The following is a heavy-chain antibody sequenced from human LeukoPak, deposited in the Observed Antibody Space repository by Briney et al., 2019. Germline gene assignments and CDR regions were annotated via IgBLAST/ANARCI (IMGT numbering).Heavy chain of an antibody. CDR3: ARGFEYYDSSGYPIDY. D-gene: IGHD3-22*01. CDR2: ISAYNGNT. CDR1: GYIFTSYG. Sequence: GASVKVSCKASGYIFTSYGISWVRQAPGQGVEWMGWISAYNGNTNYAQKLQGRVTMTTDTSTSTAYMELRSLRSDDTAVYYCARGFEYYDSSGYPIDYWGQGTLVTVSS. J-gene: IGHJ4*02. V-gene: IGHV1-18*01.